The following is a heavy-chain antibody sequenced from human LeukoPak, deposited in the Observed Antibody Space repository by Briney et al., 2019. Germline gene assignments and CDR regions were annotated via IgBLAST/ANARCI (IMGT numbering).Heavy chain of an antibody. D-gene: IGHD2-2*01. V-gene: IGHV4-39*07. CDR3: ARRRVPIRRLVVPRGDAFDI. Sequence: SETLSLTCTVSGGSISSSSYYWGWIRQPPGKGLEWIGSIYYSGSTYYNPSLKSRVTISVDTSKNQFSLKLSSVTAADTAVYYCARRRVPIRRLVVPRGDAFDIWGQGTMVTVSS. J-gene: IGHJ3*02. CDR1: GGSISSSSYY. CDR2: IYYSGST.